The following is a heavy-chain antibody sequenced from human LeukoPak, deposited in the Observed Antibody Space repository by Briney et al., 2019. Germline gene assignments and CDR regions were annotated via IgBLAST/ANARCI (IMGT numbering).Heavy chain of an antibody. CDR1: GGSISSGVNY. D-gene: IGHD2-21*01. V-gene: IGHV4-39*01. CDR3: ARQLWVSVSPKFDY. Sequence: SETLSLTCTVSGGSISSGVNYWGWVRQPPGKGLEWIASIYYSGSSYFNPSLQSRLTISVDTSKNQFSLKLSSVTAADTAMYYCARQLWVSVSPKFDYWGQGTLVTVSS. CDR2: IYYSGSS. J-gene: IGHJ4*02.